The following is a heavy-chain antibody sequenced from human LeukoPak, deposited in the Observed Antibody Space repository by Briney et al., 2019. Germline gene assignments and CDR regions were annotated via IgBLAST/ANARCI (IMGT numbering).Heavy chain of an antibody. CDR2: INPSGGST. J-gene: IGHJ4*02. D-gene: IGHD6-19*01. V-gene: IGHV1-46*01. CDR1: GYTFTSYY. Sequence: ASVKVSCKASGYTFTSYYMHWVRQAPGQGLEWMGIINPSGGSTSYAQKFRGRVTMTRDTSTSTVYMELSSLRSEDTAVYYCARDLALGTWLVLFDYWGQGTLVTVSS. CDR3: ARDLALGTWLVLFDY.